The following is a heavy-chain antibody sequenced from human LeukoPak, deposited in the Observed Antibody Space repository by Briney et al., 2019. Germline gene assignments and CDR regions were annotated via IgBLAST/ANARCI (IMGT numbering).Heavy chain of an antibody. Sequence: PSETLSLTCTVSGGSISSYYWSWTRQPPGKGLEWIGYIYYSGSTNYNPSLKSRVTISVDTSKNQFSLKLSSVTAADTAVYYCARGYAFRGAFDIWGQGTMVTVSS. CDR2: IYYSGST. D-gene: IGHD5-12*01. J-gene: IGHJ3*02. V-gene: IGHV4-59*01. CDR3: ARGYAFRGAFDI. CDR1: GGSISSYY.